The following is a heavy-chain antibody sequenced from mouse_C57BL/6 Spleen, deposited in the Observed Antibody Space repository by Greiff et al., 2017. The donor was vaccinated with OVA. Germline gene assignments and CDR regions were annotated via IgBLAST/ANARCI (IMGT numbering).Heavy chain of an antibody. CDR2: IYPGSGST. CDR3: ARITTVVARGYWYFDV. CDR1: GYTFTCYW. D-gene: IGHD1-1*01. V-gene: IGHV1-55*01. Sequence: VQLQQPGAELVKPGASVKMSCKASGYTFTCYWITWVKQRPGQGLEWIGDIYPGSGSTNYNEKFKSKATLTVDTSSSTAYMQLSSLTSEDSAVYYCARITTVVARGYWYFDVWGTGTTVTVSS. J-gene: IGHJ1*03.